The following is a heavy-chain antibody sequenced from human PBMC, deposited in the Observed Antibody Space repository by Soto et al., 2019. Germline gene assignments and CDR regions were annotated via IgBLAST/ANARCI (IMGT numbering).Heavy chain of an antibody. J-gene: IGHJ5*02. CDR1: GGSISSYY. V-gene: IGHV4-59*01. D-gene: IGHD3-16*01. CDR2: IYYSGTT. Sequence: SETLSLTCTVSGGSISSYYWSWIRQPPGKGLEWIGYIYYSGTTNYNPSLKSRVTISVDTSKNQFSLKLSSVTAADTAVYYCARGTEYDNWFDPWGQGTLVTVSS. CDR3: ARGTEYDNWFDP.